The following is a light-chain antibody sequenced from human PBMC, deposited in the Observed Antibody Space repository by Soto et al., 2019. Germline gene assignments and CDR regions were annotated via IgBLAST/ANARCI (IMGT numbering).Light chain of an antibody. J-gene: IGKJ3*01. CDR2: ATS. CDR1: QSVSSSY. Sequence: EIALTQSPGTLSLSPGERATLSCRASQSVSSSYLAWYQQKPGQAPRLLIYATSNRATGIPDRFSGSGSGADFTLTIIRLEPEDFAVYYCQQYGNSPVFTFGPGTKVDIK. V-gene: IGKV3-20*01. CDR3: QQYGNSPVFT.